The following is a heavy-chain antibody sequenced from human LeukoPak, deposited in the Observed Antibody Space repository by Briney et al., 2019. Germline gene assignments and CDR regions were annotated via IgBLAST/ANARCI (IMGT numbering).Heavy chain of an antibody. CDR1: GFTFSSYG. CDR2: VSGSGGST. V-gene: IGHV3-23*01. J-gene: IGHJ5*02. D-gene: IGHD6-19*01. CDR3: AKGPSGYSSGDNWFDP. Sequence: SGGSLRLSCAASGFTFSSYGMSWVRQAPGKGLEWVSAVSGSGGSTYYADSVKGRFTISRDNAKNSLYLQMNSLRAEDTAVYYCAKGPSGYSSGDNWFDPWGQGTLVTVSS.